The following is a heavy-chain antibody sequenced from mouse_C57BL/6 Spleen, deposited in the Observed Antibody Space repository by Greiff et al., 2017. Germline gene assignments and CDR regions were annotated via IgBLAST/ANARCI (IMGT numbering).Heavy chain of an antibody. D-gene: IGHD1-1*01. CDR2: ISTGGGST. CDR1: GFTFSDYY. J-gene: IGHJ4*01. Sequence: EVKLLESGGGLVQPGGSLKLSCAASGFTFSDYYMYWVRQTPEKRLEWVASISTGGGSTSYPDTVKGRFTISRDNATNTRYLQMSRLKSEDTAMYYCARHKPTGVATGAMDYWGQGTSVTVSS. CDR3: ARHKPTGVATGAMDY. V-gene: IGHV5-12*01.